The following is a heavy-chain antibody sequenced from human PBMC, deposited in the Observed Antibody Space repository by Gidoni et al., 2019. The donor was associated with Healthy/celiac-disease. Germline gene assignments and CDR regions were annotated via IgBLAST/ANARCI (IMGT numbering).Heavy chain of an antibody. CDR1: GLPFSSYG. Sequence: EVQLLESGGRLVQPGGSRRRSCAASGLPFSSYGMNWVVQAPGTGLGWVSAIGGIGGSTYYADSVTGRFTISRYNSKNTLYLQMNSLRAEDTSVYYCAKARYDFWSDYDYWGQGTQVTVSS. J-gene: IGHJ4*02. V-gene: IGHV3-23*01. D-gene: IGHD3-3*01. CDR2: IGGIGGST. CDR3: AKARYDFWSDYDY.